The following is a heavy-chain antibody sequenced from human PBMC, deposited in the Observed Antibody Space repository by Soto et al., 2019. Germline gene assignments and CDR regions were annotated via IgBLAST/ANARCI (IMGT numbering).Heavy chain of an antibody. CDR1: GGSISSYY. V-gene: IGHV4-59*01. Sequence: SETLSLTCTVSGGSISSYYWSWIRQPPGKGLEWIGYIYYSGSTNHNPSLKSRVTISVDTSKNQFSLKLSSVTAADTAVYYCARDLTTVTTSGYYYYGMDVWGQGTTVTVSS. D-gene: IGHD4-17*01. J-gene: IGHJ6*02. CDR2: IYYSGST. CDR3: ARDLTTVTTSGYYYYGMDV.